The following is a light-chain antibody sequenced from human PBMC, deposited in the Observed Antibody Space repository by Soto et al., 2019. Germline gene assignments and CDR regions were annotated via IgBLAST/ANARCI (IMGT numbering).Light chain of an antibody. CDR2: TSG. V-gene: IGKV1-39*01. CDR3: QQTYSTPYT. CDR1: QRITTY. Sequence: IHMTQSPSSLSASVGDRITVTCRASQRITTYVNWYQLKPGEAPKLLISTSGTLQRGVPSRFSGSGSGTAFTLTITRLQPADFATYFCQQTYSTPYTFGQGTKLEIK. J-gene: IGKJ2*01.